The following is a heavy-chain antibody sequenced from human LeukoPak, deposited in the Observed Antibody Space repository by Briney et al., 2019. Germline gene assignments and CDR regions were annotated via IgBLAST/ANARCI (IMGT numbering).Heavy chain of an antibody. CDR2: INSDGSST. V-gene: IGHV3-74*01. CDR3: ARDSPLRYFDWALYNWFDP. Sequence: GGSLRLFCAASGFTFSSYWMHWVRQAPGKGLVWVSRINSDGSSTSYADSVKGRFTISRDNAKNTLYLQMNSLRAEDTAVYYCARDSPLRYFDWALYNWFDPWGQGTLVTVSS. J-gene: IGHJ5*02. D-gene: IGHD3-9*01. CDR1: GFTFSSYW.